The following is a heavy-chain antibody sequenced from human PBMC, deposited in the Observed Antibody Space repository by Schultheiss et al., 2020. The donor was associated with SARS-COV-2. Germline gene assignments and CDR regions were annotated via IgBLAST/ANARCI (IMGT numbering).Heavy chain of an antibody. D-gene: IGHD5-18*01. J-gene: IGHJ4*02. CDR1: GFTFSMYS. V-gene: IGHV3-30*03. CDR2: ISYDGSNK. Sequence: GGSLRLSCAASGFTFSMYSMNWVRQAPGKGLEWVAVISYDGSNKYYADSVKGRFTISRDNSKNTLYLQLDSLRPDDTAVYYCARGHVPGYSYGPPDYWGQGTLLTVSS. CDR3: ARGHVPGYSYGPPDY.